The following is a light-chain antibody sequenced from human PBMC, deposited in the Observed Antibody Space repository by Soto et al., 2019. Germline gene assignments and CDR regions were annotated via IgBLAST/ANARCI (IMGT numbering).Light chain of an antibody. V-gene: IGKV1-27*01. CDR3: QKYDIAPRT. Sequence: DIQMTQSPSSLSASVGEWVTITCRARRDINNYLAWYQQRPGKVPKLLIYAASTLQSGVPSRFSGSGSGTDFTLTISNLQPEDVASYYCQKYDIAPRTFGGGTRVEVK. CDR2: AAS. CDR1: RDINNY. J-gene: IGKJ4*01.